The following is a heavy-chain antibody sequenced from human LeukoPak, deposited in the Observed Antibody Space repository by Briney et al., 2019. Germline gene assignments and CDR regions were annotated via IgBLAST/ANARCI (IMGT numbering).Heavy chain of an antibody. J-gene: IGHJ5*02. CDR1: GGSFSGYY. CDR3: ARGPPYCSGGSCYANWFDP. D-gene: IGHD2-15*01. V-gene: IGHV4-34*01. Sequence: SETLSLTCAVYGGSFSGYYWTWIRQPPGKGLEWIGEINHSGSTNYNPSPKSRVTISVDTSKNQFSLKLSSVTAADTAVYYCARGPPYCSGGSCYANWFDPWGKGTLVTVSS. CDR2: INHSGST.